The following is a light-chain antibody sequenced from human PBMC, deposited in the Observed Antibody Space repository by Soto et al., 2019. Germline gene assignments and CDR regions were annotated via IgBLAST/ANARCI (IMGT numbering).Light chain of an antibody. CDR1: LNIRSF. V-gene: IGKV3-11*01. J-gene: IGKJ1*01. CDR3: QQRSNWPPWT. CDR2: GAS. Sequence: EILLTQSPATLSLSPGERATLSCRASLNIRSFLAWYRQKPGQAPRLLIYGASNRATGIPARFSGSGSGTDFTLTISKLEPEDFAVYYCQQRSNWPPWTFGQGTKVEIK.